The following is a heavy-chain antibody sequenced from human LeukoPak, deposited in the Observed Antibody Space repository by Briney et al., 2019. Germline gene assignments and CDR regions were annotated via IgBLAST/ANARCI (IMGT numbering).Heavy chain of an antibody. CDR3: ARETYYYDSSGYYVYYFDN. CDR1: GFTFNVYE. V-gene: IGHV3-48*03. CDR2: ISSSGSTI. Sequence: SGGSLRLSCAVSGFTFNVYEMNWVRQAPGKGLEWVSYISSSGSTIYYADSVKGRFTISRDNAKNSLYLQMHGLRAEDTAVYYCARETYYYDSSGYYVYYFDNWGQGALVTVSS. D-gene: IGHD3-22*01. J-gene: IGHJ4*02.